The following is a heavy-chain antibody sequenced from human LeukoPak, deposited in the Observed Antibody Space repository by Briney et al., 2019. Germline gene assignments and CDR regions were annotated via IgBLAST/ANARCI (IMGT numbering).Heavy chain of an antibody. V-gene: IGHV3-15*07. Sequence: GGSLRLSCAASGFTFSNAWMNWVRRAPGKGLEWVGRIKSKTDGGTTDYAAPVKGRFTISRDDSKNTLYLQMNSLKTEDTAVYYCTTDPAYLDYFDYWGQGTLVTVSS. CDR1: GFTFSNAW. CDR2: IKSKTDGGTT. J-gene: IGHJ4*02. CDR3: TTDPAYLDYFDY.